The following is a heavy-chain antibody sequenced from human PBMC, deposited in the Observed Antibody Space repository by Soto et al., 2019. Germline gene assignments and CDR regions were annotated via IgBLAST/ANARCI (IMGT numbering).Heavy chain of an antibody. CDR3: ATDSGSDGFVS. V-gene: IGHV4-30-4*02. CDR1: GCSIRRGVHY. CDR2: IYYSGST. J-gene: IGHJ5*01. Sequence: LSPTWAFSGCSIRRGVHYWSRIRQPPGKGLEWIGYIYYSGSTHYNPSLKSRVTISVDTSKNQFSLKLSSVTAADTAGEDSATDSGSDGFVSRGKGTL.